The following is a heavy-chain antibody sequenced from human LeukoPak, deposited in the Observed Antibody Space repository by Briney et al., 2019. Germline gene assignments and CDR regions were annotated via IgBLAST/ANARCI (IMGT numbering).Heavy chain of an antibody. CDR2: INWNGGST. CDR3: ARDLSNGNFYDSSGYFDY. Sequence: GGSLRLSCAASGFTFDDYGMSWVRQAPGKGLEWVSGINWNGGSTGYADSVKGRFTISRGNAKNSLYLQMNSLRAEDTALYYCARDLSNGNFYDSSGYFDYWGQGTLVTVSS. CDR1: GFTFDDYG. D-gene: IGHD3-22*01. V-gene: IGHV3-20*04. J-gene: IGHJ4*02.